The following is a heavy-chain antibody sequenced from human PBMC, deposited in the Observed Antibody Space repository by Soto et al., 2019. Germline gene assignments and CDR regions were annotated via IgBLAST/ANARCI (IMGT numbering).Heavy chain of an antibody. CDR2: ISYDGSNK. CDR1: GFTFSSYA. J-gene: IGHJ4*02. V-gene: IGHV3-30-3*01. Sequence: GGSLRLSCAASGFTFSSYAMHWVRQAPGKGLEWVAVISYDGSNKYYADSVKGRFTISRDNSKNTLYLQMNSLRAEDTAVYYCASPGGGSIVVVPAAIGYWGQGTLVTVSS. CDR3: ASPGGGSIVVVPAAIGY. D-gene: IGHD2-2*01.